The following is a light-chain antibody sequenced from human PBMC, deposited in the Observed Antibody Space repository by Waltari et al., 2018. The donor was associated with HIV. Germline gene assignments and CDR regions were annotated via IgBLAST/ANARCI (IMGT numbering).Light chain of an antibody. CDR2: SAS. CDR1: QSVR. J-gene: IGKJ1*01. Sequence: CRASQSVRLAWYQQRPGQAPRLLIYSASSRATGIPDRFSGSGSGTDFTLTISRLEPEDFGVYYCQHHGSSPTFGQGTKVEIK. CDR3: QHHGSSPT. V-gene: IGKV3-20*01.